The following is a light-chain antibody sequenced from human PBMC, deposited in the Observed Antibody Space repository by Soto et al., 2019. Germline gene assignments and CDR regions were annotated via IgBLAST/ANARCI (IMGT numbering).Light chain of an antibody. CDR3: SSYAGSNNFV. CDR2: EVS. V-gene: IGLV2-8*01. J-gene: IGLJ1*01. Sequence: SVLTQPPSSSGSPGQSVTISCTGTISDIGAYIYVSWYQQHPGKAPKLMISEVSRRPSGVPERFSGSKSGNTASLTVSGLQADDEAHYYCSSYAGSNNFVFGTGTKGTVL. CDR1: ISDIGAYIY.